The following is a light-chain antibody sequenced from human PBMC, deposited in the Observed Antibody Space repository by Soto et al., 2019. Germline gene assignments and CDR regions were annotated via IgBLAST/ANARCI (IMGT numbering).Light chain of an antibody. V-gene: IGKV3-11*01. CDR3: QQRSNWPPEIT. Sequence: EIVLTLSPATLSLSPGERANLSCRALQSISLYLAWYQQKPGQAPRLLIYDVFNRATGIPARFSGSGSGTDFTLTISSLEPEDFAVYYCQQRSNWPPEITFGQGTRLEIK. CDR2: DVF. J-gene: IGKJ5*01. CDR1: QSISLY.